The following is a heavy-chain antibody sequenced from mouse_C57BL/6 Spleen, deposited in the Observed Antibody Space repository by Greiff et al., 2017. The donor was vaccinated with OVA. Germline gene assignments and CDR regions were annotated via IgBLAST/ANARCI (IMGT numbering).Heavy chain of an antibody. J-gene: IGHJ2*01. D-gene: IGHD1-1*02. CDR1: GYTFTSYW. Sequence: QVQLKQPGAELVKPGASVKLSCKASGYTFTSYWMHWVKQRPGQGLEWIGMIHPNSGSTNYNEKFKSKATLTVDKSSSTAYMQLSSLTSEDSAVYYCAREDYGHYFDYWGQGTTLTVSS. CDR3: AREDYGHYFDY. V-gene: IGHV1-64*01. CDR2: IHPNSGST.